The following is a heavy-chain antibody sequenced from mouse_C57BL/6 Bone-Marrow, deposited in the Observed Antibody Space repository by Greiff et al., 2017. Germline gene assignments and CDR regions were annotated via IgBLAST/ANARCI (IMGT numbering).Heavy chain of an antibody. CDR2: ISDGGSYT. Sequence: EVHLVESGGGLVKPGGSLKLSCAASGFTFSSYAMSWVRQTPEKRLEWVATISDGGSYTYYPDNVKGRFTISRDNAKNNLYLQMSHLKSEDTAMYYCARDRDLQLGRGFAYWGQGTLVTVSA. CDR3: ARDRDLQLGRGFAY. J-gene: IGHJ3*01. V-gene: IGHV5-4*01. CDR1: GFTFSSYA. D-gene: IGHD4-1*02.